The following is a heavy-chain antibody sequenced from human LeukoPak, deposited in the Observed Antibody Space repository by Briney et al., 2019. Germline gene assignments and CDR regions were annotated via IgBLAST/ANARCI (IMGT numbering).Heavy chain of an antibody. Sequence: SETLSLTCTVSGYSISSGYDWGWIRQPPGKGLEWIGSIYYRRTTYYNPSLKSRVTISVDTSTNQFSLRLSSVTAADTAVYYCARWYSVGWHYYFDLWGRGTLVTVSS. D-gene: IGHD1-7*01. CDR3: ARWYSVGWHYYFDL. J-gene: IGHJ2*01. CDR1: GYSISSGYD. CDR2: IYYRRTT. V-gene: IGHV4-38-2*02.